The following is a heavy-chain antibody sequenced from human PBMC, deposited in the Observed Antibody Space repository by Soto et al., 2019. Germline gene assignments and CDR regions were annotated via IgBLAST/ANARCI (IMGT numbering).Heavy chain of an antibody. D-gene: IGHD2-15*01. V-gene: IGHV1-2*02. CDR2: INPNSGGT. CDR3: AREGGHHHYFDY. J-gene: IGHJ4*02. Sequence: ASVKVSCKASGYTFTGYYMHWVRQAPGQGPEWMGWINPNSGGTNYAQKFQGRVTMTRDTSISTAYMELSRLRSDDTAVYYCAREGGHHHYFDYWGQGTLVTVSS. CDR1: GYTFTGYY.